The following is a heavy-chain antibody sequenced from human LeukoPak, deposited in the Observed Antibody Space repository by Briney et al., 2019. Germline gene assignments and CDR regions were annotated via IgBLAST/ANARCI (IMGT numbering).Heavy chain of an antibody. CDR2: ISSSSSTI. Sequence: GGSLRLSCAASGFTFSNYNMNWVRQAPGKGLEWVSYISSSSSTIYYADSVKGRFTISRDNAKNSLYLQMNSLRAEDTAVYYCARDSGYCSGGSCYSAGSYYYYMDVWGKGTTVTISS. CDR1: GFTFSNYN. J-gene: IGHJ6*03. V-gene: IGHV3-48*04. CDR3: ARDSGYCSGGSCYSAGSYYYYMDV. D-gene: IGHD2-15*01.